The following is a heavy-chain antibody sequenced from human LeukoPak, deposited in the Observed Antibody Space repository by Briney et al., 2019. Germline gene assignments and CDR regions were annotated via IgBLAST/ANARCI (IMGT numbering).Heavy chain of an antibody. V-gene: IGHV4-34*01. CDR3: VEDYDYWNGFGGRHNWFDA. CDR2: IHHRGST. D-gene: IGHD3/OR15-3a*01. Sequence: ASETLSLTCGVSDAAVIGYQWSWIRQSPGKGLEWIGEIHHRGSTTYNPSLKSRVTISVDTPKNQFSLKMTSVTAADTANCARVEDYDYWNGFGGRHNWFDAWGQGTLVTVSS. CDR1: DAAVIGYQ. J-gene: IGHJ5*02.